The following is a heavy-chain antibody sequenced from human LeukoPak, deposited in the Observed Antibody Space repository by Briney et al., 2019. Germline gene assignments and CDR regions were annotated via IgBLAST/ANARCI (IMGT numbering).Heavy chain of an antibody. CDR2: ISGSGGST. Sequence: PGRSLRLSCAASGFTFSSYAMHWVRQAPGKGLEWVSGISGSGGSTYYADSVKGRFTISRDNSKNTLYLQMNSLRAEDTAVYHRAKEGDFYDILTDYWGQGTLVTVSS. D-gene: IGHD3-9*01. J-gene: IGHJ4*02. CDR1: GFTFSSYA. CDR3: AKEGDFYDILTDY. V-gene: IGHV3-23*01.